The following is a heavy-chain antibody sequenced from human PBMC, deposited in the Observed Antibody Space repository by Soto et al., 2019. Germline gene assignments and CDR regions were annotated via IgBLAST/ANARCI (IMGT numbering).Heavy chain of an antibody. Sequence: GGSLRLSCAASGFTVSSNYMSWVRQAPGKGLEWVSVIYSGGSTYYADSVKGRFTISRHNSKNTLYLQMNSLRAEDTAVYYCASGPDSSGYPDPFDIWGQGTMVTVSS. D-gene: IGHD3-22*01. J-gene: IGHJ3*02. V-gene: IGHV3-66*01. CDR3: ASGPDSSGYPDPFDI. CDR1: GFTVSSNY. CDR2: IYSGGST.